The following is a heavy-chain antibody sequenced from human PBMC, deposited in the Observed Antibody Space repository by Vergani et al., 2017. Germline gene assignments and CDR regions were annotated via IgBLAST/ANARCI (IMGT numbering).Heavy chain of an antibody. D-gene: IGHD1-26*01. CDR1: GYTFTGYY. CDR2: IIPIFGTA. J-gene: IGHJ4*02. CDR3: ARLGGSYPDAHFDY. V-gene: IGHV1-69*18. Sequence: QVQLVQSGAEVKKPGASVKVSCKASGYTFTGYYMHWVRQAPGQGLEWMGRIIPIFGTANYAQKFQGRVTITADESTSTAYMELSSLRSEDTAVYYCARLGGSYPDAHFDYWGQGTLVTVSS.